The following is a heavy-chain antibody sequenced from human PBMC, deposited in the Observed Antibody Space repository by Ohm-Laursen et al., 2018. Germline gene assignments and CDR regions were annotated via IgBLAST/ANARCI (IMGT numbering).Heavy chain of an antibody. CDR1: GFIFTNYA. Sequence: SLRLSCSASGFIFTNYAMNWVRQSPGKGPEWVSVIRGDDDTTYYIDSVKGRFTISRDNSRDTLYLQMNSLRAEDTAIYYCAKGFSLSCYTGCDCWGQGTLVTVSS. D-gene: IGHD2-2*02. J-gene: IGHJ4*01. CDR3: AKGFSLSCYTGCDC. V-gene: IGHV3-23*01. CDR2: IRGDDDTT.